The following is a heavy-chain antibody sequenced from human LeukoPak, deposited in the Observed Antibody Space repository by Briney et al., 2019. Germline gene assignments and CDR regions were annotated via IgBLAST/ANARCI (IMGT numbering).Heavy chain of an antibody. J-gene: IGHJ3*02. CDR3: ARAHASLRITMIVVGEHAFDI. V-gene: IGHV1-69*13. D-gene: IGHD3-22*01. Sequence: SVKVSCKASGGSFSSYAFSWVRQAPGQGLEWMRGIIPIFGTANYAQKFQGRVTITADESTSTAYMELSSLRSEDTAVYYCARAHASLRITMIVVGEHAFDIWGQGTMVTVSS. CDR1: GGSFSSYA. CDR2: IIPIFGTA.